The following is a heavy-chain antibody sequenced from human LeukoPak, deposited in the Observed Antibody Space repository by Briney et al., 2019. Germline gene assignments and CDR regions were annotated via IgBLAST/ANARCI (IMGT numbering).Heavy chain of an antibody. V-gene: IGHV3-23*01. CDR1: GFIFNKYA. CDR2: ITDSGGRK. D-gene: IGHD3-3*01. CDR3: AKESGFGISLY. J-gene: IGHJ4*02. Sequence: GGSLRLSCAASGFIFNKYAMTWVRQAPGKGLEWVSGITDSGGRKYYADSVKGRFTSSRNNSKNTVYLQMNSLRAEDTALYYCAKESGFGISLYWGQGTLVTVSS.